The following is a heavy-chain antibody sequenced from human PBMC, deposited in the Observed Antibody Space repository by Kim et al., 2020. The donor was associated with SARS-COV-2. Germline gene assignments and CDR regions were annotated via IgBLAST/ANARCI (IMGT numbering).Heavy chain of an antibody. CDR2: IYYSGST. V-gene: IGHV4-59*13. D-gene: IGHD3-10*01. Sequence: SETLSLTCTVSGGSISSYYWSWIRQPPGKGLEWIGYIYYSGSTNYNPSLKSRVTISVDTSKNQFSLTLSSVTAADTAVYYCARVGYGSGGYYFDYWGQGTLVTVSS. CDR1: GGSISSYY. J-gene: IGHJ4*02. CDR3: ARVGYGSGGYYFDY.